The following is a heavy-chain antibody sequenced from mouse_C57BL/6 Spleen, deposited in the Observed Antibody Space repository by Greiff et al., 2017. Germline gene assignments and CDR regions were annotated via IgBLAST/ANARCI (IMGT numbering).Heavy chain of an antibody. J-gene: IGHJ2*01. D-gene: IGHD1-3*01. Sequence: QVQLQQPGAELVKPGASVKLSCKASGYTFTSYWMQWVNQRPGQGLEWIGEIDPSDSCTNYNQKFKGKATLTVDTSSSTAYMQLSSLTSEDSAVYYCARGVDGGDFDYWGQGNTLTVSS. CDR3: ARGVDGGDFDY. V-gene: IGHV1-50*01. CDR2: IDPSDSCT. CDR1: GYTFTSYW.